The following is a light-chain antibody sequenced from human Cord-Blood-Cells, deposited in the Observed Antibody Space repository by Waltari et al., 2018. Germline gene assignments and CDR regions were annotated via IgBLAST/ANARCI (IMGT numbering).Light chain of an antibody. CDR3: CSYAGSSTWV. J-gene: IGLJ3*02. CDR1: SSDVGSYNL. CDR2: EGS. Sequence: QSALTQPASVSGSPGQSITISCTGTSSDVGSYNLVSWYQQHPGKAPKHMIYEGSKRPSGVSNRFSGYKSGNTASLTISGLQAEDEADYYCCSYAGSSTWVFGGGTKLTVL. V-gene: IGLV2-23*01.